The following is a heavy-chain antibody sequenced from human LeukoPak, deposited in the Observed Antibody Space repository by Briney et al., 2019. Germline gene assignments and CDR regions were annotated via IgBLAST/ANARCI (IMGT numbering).Heavy chain of an antibody. V-gene: IGHV1-69*01. D-gene: IGHD1-26*01. CDR1: GGTVTSYA. CDR2: IIPIFGTA. CDR3: AILGRNDY. J-gene: IGHJ4*02. Sequence: GSSGKVSGKASGGTVTSYAISWGPQAPGQGREWRGGIIPIFGTANYAQKFQGRVTITADESTSTAYMELSSLRSEDTAVYYCAILGRNDYWGQGTLVTVSS.